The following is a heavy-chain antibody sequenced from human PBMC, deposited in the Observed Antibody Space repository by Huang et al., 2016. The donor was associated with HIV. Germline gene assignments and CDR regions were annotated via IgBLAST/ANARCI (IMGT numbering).Heavy chain of an antibody. Sequence: QVQLQQWGTGLLKPSETLSLTCAVYGGSFSDYYWSWIRQPPGKGLEWIGEINHSGTTNSNPSLKRLVTISLDTSKNQFSLKVKSLTAADTAVYYCARGQGTIQLLTDTDAFDIWGQGTMVTVSS. J-gene: IGHJ3*02. V-gene: IGHV4-34*01. D-gene: IGHD5-18*01. CDR3: ARGQGTIQLLTDTDAFDI. CDR2: INHSGTT. CDR1: GGSFSDYY.